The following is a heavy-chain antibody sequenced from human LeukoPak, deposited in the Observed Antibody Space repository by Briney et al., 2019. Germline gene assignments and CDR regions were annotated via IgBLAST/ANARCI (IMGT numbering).Heavy chain of an antibody. CDR2: ISTYTGNA. CDR1: GYTSTTYG. J-gene: IGHJ4*02. Sequence: ASVKVSCKASGYTSTTYGLSWVRRAPGQGLEWMGWISTYTGNAKYSQKLQDRVTMTTDTSTSTGYMELRGLTSDDTAVYYCARVDRMAEIDFWGQGTLVIVSA. CDR3: ARVDRMAEIDF. D-gene: IGHD1-14*01. V-gene: IGHV1-18*01.